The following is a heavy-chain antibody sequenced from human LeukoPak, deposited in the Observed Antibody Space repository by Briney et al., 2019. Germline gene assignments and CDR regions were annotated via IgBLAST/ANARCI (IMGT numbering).Heavy chain of an antibody. CDR3: ARGVAVTPVVIRVMRWFDT. CDR1: GYIFTGYY. V-gene: IGHV1-2*02. Sequence: ASVKVSCKTSGYIFTGYYMHWVRQAPGQGLEWMGWINPKTGGTNYAQKVQGRVTMTRDTSITTVYMDLTRLKSDDTAVYYCARGVAVTPVVIRVMRWFDTWGQGTLVTVSS. CDR2: INPKTGGT. D-gene: IGHD4-11*01. J-gene: IGHJ5*02.